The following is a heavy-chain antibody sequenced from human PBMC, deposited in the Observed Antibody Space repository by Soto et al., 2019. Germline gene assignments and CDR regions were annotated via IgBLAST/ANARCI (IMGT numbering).Heavy chain of an antibody. CDR1: GFMFNRYA. V-gene: IGHV3-30-3*01. CDR2: ISKDGSVQ. D-gene: IGHD3-3*01. J-gene: IGHJ4*02. CDR3: ARSRSGAVPDAFGY. Sequence: QVQLVESGGRVVQPGRSLRLSCAASGFMFNRYAIHWVRQIPVKGLEWVAVISKDGSVQYYADSVRDRFFISRDKSKDTVYLEMNSLRVEDTALFFCARSRSGAVPDAFGYWGQGTPVTVSS.